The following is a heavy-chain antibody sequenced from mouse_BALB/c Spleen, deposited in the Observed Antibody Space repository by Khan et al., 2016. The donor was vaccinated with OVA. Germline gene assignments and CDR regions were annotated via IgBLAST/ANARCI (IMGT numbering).Heavy chain of an antibody. CDR3: DRWFDGYSSPYAMDY. J-gene: IGHJ4*01. Sequence: QVQLKESGPGLVAPSQSLSITCTVSGFSLTSYGVHWVRQPPGKGLEWLVVIWSYGSTNYNSVLKSRLSISKDNSKSHVFLKMNSLQTDDTAIYYCDRWFDGYSSPYAMDYWGQGTSVTVSS. CDR1: GFSLTSYG. D-gene: IGHD2-3*01. V-gene: IGHV2-6*02. CDR2: IWSYGST.